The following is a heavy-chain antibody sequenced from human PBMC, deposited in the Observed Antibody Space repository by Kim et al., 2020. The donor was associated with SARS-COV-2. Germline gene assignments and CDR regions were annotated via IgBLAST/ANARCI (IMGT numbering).Heavy chain of an antibody. CDR2: MSGKTGAT. J-gene: IGHJ4*02. D-gene: IGHD1-1*01. V-gene: IGHV1-2*02. CDR1: GYTFRDYY. Sequence: ASVKVSCTPFGYTFRDYYMHWIRQAPGQGLEWMGWMSGKTGATLYAQKFQGRVSMTRDMSLTTAYLVLNSLRLDDTATYFCARGRQDYWGQGTLVTVSS. CDR3: ARGRQDY.